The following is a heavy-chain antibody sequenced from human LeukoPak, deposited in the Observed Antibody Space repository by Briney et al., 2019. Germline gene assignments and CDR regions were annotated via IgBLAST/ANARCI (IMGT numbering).Heavy chain of an antibody. D-gene: IGHD3-22*01. Sequence: SVKVSCKASGGTFSSYAISWVRQAPGQGLEWMGGIIPIFGTANYAQKFQGRVTITADESTSTAYMELSSLRSEDTAVYYCARQDGYYDSSGYYYVIGFDSWGQGTLVTVSS. CDR2: IIPIFGTA. V-gene: IGHV1-69*13. J-gene: IGHJ4*02. CDR1: GGTFSSYA. CDR3: ARQDGYYDSSGYYYVIGFDS.